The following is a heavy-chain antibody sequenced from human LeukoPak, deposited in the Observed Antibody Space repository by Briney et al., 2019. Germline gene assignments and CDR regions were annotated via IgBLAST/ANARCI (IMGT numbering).Heavy chain of an antibody. D-gene: IGHD1-26*01. V-gene: IGHV4-39*02. J-gene: IGHJ4*02. CDR1: GGSINRSSYY. CDR3: TKDSGHHRTDC. Sequence: SETLSLTCSVSGGSINRSSYYWGWIRQAPGKGLEWIGSVYYDGNTYYNPNPSLKSRATVSMDTSRNQFSLKLRSVTAADTAVYYCTKDSGHHRTDCWGQGTLVTVSS. CDR2: VYYDGNT.